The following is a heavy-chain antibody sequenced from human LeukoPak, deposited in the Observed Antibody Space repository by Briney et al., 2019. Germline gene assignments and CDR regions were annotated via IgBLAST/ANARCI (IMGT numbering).Heavy chain of an antibody. Sequence: SETLSLTCTVSGDSISNNYWSWIRQSPGKGLEWIGNVFYRGNTNYNPSLKSRVTISVDTSKIQFSLKLNSVTAADTAVYYCARGVYAGSGYWGQGALVTVSS. D-gene: IGHD2-8*01. J-gene: IGHJ4*02. CDR2: VFYRGNT. CDR1: GDSISNNY. CDR3: ARGVYAGSGY. V-gene: IGHV4-59*01.